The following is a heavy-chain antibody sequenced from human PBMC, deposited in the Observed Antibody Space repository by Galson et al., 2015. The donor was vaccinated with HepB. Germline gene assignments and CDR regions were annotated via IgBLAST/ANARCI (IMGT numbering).Heavy chain of an antibody. Sequence: SVKVSCKASGFTFTSSAMQWVRQARGQRLEWIGWIVVGSGNTNYAQKFQERVTITRDMSTSTAYMELSSLRSEDTAVYYCAGTTHGSVYGMDVWGQGTTVTVSS. CDR2: IVVGSGNT. CDR3: AGTTHGSVYGMDV. J-gene: IGHJ6*02. CDR1: GFTFTSSA. D-gene: IGHD3-10*01. V-gene: IGHV1-58*02.